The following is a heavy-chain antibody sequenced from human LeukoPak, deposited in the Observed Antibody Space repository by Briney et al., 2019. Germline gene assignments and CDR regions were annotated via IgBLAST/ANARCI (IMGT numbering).Heavy chain of an antibody. J-gene: IGHJ4*02. CDR1: GYTFTSYG. CDR2: ISAYNGNT. CDR3: ASDAYYCDSSCLFDY. V-gene: IGHV1-18*01. Sequence: RGASVKVSCKASGYTFTSYGISWVRQAPGQGLEWMGWISAYNGNTNYAQKLQGRVTMTTDTSTSTAYMQLSSLRADDTAVYYCASDAYYCDSSCLFDYWGQGTLVSVFS. D-gene: IGHD3-22*01.